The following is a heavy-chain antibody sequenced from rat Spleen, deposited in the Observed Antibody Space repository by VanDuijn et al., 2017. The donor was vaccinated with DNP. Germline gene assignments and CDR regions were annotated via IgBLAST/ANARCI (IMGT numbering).Heavy chain of an antibody. CDR3: ARPDSNYIYVGAIFDY. D-gene: IGHD1-2*01. J-gene: IGHJ2*01. V-gene: IGHV5S14*01. Sequence: EVQLVESGGGLVQPGRSLKLSCAASGFTFSNYGMAWVRMTPTKGLEWVASISTGGVNTYYRDSVKGRFTISRDNAKNTQYLQMDSLRSEDTATYFCARPDSNYIYVGAIFDYWGQGVMVTVSS. CDR2: ISTGGVNT. CDR1: GFTFSNYG.